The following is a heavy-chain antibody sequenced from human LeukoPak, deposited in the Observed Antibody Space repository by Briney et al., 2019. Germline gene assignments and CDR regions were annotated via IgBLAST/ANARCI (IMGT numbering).Heavy chain of an antibody. D-gene: IGHD3-9*01. CDR1: GYSFTDYY. CDR3: ARPKDYNTLTGYSRDWLAP. Sequence: ASVKVSCKASGYSFTDYYIYWVRQAPGQGLEGMGWINPKRGGTKYAQRFQGSVTMTRDTSINIAYLELSRLRSDDTAVYYCARPKDYNTLTGYSRDWLAPWGQGTLVTVSS. V-gene: IGHV1-2*02. CDR2: INPKRGGT. J-gene: IGHJ5*02.